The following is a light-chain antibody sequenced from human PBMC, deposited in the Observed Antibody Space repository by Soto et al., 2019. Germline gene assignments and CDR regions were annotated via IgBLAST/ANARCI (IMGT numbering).Light chain of an antibody. CDR3: QQYGSSGT. CDR1: QTISNY. V-gene: IGKV1-39*01. J-gene: IGKJ1*01. CDR2: AAS. Sequence: DIQMTQSPSSLSASVGDRVTITCRASQTISNYLNWYQQKPGKAPKLLIYAASSLQSGVPSRFSGSGSGTDFTLSISSLQPEDFAVYYCQQYGSSGTFGQGTKVDIK.